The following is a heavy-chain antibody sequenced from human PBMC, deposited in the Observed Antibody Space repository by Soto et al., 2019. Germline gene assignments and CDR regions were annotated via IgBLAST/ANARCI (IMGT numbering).Heavy chain of an antibody. V-gene: IGHV1-69*01. J-gene: IGHJ4*02. CDR1: GGGNLRDYR. Sequence: QVQLVQSGAEVKAPGSSVKVSCKASGGGNLRDYRSTWVRRAPGQGLEWMGGIIPKLGSANYAQKFQGRVTITADESTNSVYNELRCLRSDDTAVYYCVRGGEGYNFGAVYWGQGTPVPVSS. CDR2: IIPKLGSA. CDR3: VRGGEGYNFGAVY. D-gene: IGHD5-12*01.